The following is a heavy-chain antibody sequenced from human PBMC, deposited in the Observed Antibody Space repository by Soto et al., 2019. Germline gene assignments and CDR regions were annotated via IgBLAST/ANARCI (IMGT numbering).Heavy chain of an antibody. D-gene: IGHD2-2*02. Sequence: PGGSLRLSCAASGFTFSTYWMHWIRQVPGKGLEWVSRINSDASHTYYADSVKGRFTISRDNAKNTLHLQMNSLRAEDTAVYYCARGYCSSTSCYRYFDYWGQGTLVTVSS. V-gene: IGHV3-74*01. CDR2: INSDASHT. J-gene: IGHJ4*02. CDR3: ARGYCSSTSCYRYFDY. CDR1: GFTFSTYW.